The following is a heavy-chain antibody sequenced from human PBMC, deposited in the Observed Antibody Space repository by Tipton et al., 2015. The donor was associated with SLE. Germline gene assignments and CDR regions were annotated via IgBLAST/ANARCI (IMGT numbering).Heavy chain of an antibody. D-gene: IGHD1-26*01. J-gene: IGHJ4*02. CDR3: ARDLGSSAYFDY. V-gene: IGHV4-30-4*01. Sequence: LRLSCTVSGGSISSGDYYWSWIRQPPGKGLEWIGYIYYSGSTYYNPPLKSRVTISVDTSKNQFSLKLSSVTAADTAVYYCARDLGSSAYFDYWGQGTLVTVSS. CDR2: IYYSGST. CDR1: GGSISSGDYY.